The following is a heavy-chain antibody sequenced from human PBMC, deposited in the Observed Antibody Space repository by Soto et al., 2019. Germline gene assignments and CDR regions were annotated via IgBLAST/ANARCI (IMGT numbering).Heavy chain of an antibody. V-gene: IGHV1-18*01. CDR2: ISAYNGNT. CDR3: ARVSCSSTSCPNNYYYYYMDV. J-gene: IGHJ6*03. D-gene: IGHD2-2*01. Sequence: GASVKVSCKASGYTFTSYGISWVRQAPGQGLEWMGWISAYNGNTNYAQKLQGRVTMTTDTSTSTAYMELRSLRSDDTAVYYCARVSCSSTSCPNNYYYYYMDVWGKGTTVTVSS. CDR1: GYTFTSYG.